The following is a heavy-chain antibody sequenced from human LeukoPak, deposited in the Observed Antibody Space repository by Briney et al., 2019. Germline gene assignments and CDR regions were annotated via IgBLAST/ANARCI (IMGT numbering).Heavy chain of an antibody. CDR3: ARRTTQLATVTVLSDYYYYMDV. Sequence: PSETLPLTSTVYGGSISSSSYYWGWTRQPPAKGLEWLGGIYNSGRTYYNPSLKSRVTISVDTSKNQFSLKLSSVTAADTAVNYCARRTTQLATVTVLSDYYYYMDVWGKGTTVTVSS. CDR2: IYNSGRT. J-gene: IGHJ6*03. CDR1: GGSISSSSYY. V-gene: IGHV4-39*01. D-gene: IGHD4-17*01.